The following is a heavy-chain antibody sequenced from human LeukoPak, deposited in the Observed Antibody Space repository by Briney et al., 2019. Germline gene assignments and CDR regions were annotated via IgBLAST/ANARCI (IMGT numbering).Heavy chain of an antibody. J-gene: IGHJ4*02. CDR1: GGSISSYY. Sequence: SETLSLTCTVSGGSISSYYWSWIRQPPGKGLEWIGYIYYSGTTNYNPSLKSRVTVSVDTSKNQFSLKLSSVTAADTAVYYCARGVYVAAAQYGYWGQGTLVTVSS. CDR3: ARGVYVAAAQYGY. V-gene: IGHV4-59*01. CDR2: IYYSGTT. D-gene: IGHD6-13*01.